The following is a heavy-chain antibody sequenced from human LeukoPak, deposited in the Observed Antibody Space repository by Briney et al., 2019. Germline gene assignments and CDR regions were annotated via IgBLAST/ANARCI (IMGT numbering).Heavy chain of an antibody. CDR3: AKGDTSTWYNVDY. CDR2: IRYDGTNE. V-gene: IGHV3-30*02. J-gene: IGHJ4*02. Sequence: PGGSLRLSCAASGFIFSTYGMYWVRQAPGKGLEWVAFIRYDGTNEYYKDSVKGRFTISRDNSNNILYLQMSSLRVEDTAVYYCAKGDTSTWYNVDYWGQGILVTVSS. D-gene: IGHD6-13*01. CDR1: GFIFSTYG.